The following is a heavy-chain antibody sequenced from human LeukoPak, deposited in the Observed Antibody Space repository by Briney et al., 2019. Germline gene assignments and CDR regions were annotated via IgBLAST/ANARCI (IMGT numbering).Heavy chain of an antibody. CDR2: ISSSGSSI. CDR3: ARACGASCYAVDYYYYGMDV. J-gene: IGHJ6*02. V-gene: IGHV3-48*03. D-gene: IGHD2-15*01. Sequence: GGSLRLSCAVSGFTFSSFEMNWVRQAPGKGLGWVSYISSSGSSIYYADSVKGRFTISRDNAKNSLYLQMNSLGAGDTAVYYCARACGASCYAVDYYYYGMDVWGQGTTVTVSS. CDR1: GFTFSSFE.